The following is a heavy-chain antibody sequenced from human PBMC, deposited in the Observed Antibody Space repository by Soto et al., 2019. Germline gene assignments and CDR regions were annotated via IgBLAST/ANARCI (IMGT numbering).Heavy chain of an antibody. D-gene: IGHD2-15*01. V-gene: IGHV1-69*13. CDR3: ARLYCSGGSCYLDAFDI. J-gene: IGHJ3*02. CDR2: IIPIFGTA. CDR1: GGTFSSYA. Sequence: SVKVSCKASGGTFSSYAISWVRQAPGQGLEWMGGIIPIFGTANYAQKFQGRVTITADESTSTAYMELSSLRSEDTAVYYCARLYCSGGSCYLDAFDIWGQGTMVTVSS.